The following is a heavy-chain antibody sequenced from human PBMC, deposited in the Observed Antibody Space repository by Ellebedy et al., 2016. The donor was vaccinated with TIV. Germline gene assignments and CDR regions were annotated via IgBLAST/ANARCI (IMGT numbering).Heavy chain of an antibody. CDR2: IYFSGSI. Sequence: SETLSLTXSVSGGSVSSAGFQWSWIRQPPGQGLEWIDYIYFSGSISYTPSLRSRASISIDTSKNQFSLTLRSVTAADTALYYCARAPVYNFFFAMDVWGQGTTVTVS. J-gene: IGHJ6*02. V-gene: IGHV4-30-2*05. CDR1: GGSVSSAGFQ. CDR3: ARAPVYNFFFAMDV.